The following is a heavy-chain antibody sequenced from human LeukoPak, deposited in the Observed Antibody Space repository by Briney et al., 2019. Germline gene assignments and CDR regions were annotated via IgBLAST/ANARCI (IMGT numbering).Heavy chain of an antibody. Sequence: PGGSLRLSCAASGVTFSNYWMHWVRQAPGQGLVWVSRIYSDGSSTSYADSVKGRFTISRDNAKNTLYLQMNSLKDEDTAVYYCARDRSGWYRNAFDIWGQGTMVTVSS. CDR1: GVTFSNYW. J-gene: IGHJ3*02. CDR2: IYSDGSST. V-gene: IGHV3-74*01. D-gene: IGHD6-19*01. CDR3: ARDRSGWYRNAFDI.